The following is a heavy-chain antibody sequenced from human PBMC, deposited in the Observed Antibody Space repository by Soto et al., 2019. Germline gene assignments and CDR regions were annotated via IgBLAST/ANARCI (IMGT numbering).Heavy chain of an antibody. Sequence: GGSLRLSCAASGFTVSSNYMSWVRQAPGKGLEWVSVIYNGGSTYYADSVKGRFTVSRDNSKNTLYLQMNSLRAEDTAMYYCTRTPLRTGCLDCWGQGTLVTVSS. V-gene: IGHV3-53*01. J-gene: IGHJ4*02. CDR3: TRTPLRTGCLDC. D-gene: IGHD2-2*01. CDR2: IYNGGST. CDR1: GFTVSSNY.